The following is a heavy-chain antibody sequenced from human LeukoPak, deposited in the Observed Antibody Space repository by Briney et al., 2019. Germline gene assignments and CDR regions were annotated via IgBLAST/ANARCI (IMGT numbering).Heavy chain of an antibody. J-gene: IGHJ4*02. D-gene: IGHD4-11*01. CDR1: GFTFSSYW. V-gene: IGHV3-74*01. Sequence: PGGSLRLSCAASGFTFSSYWMNWVRQAPGKGLVWVSRIASDGSSTTYADSVKGRFSISRDNAKNTLYLQMNSLRVEDTAVYYCARGASLAVTTLIWGQGTLVTVSS. CDR2: IASDGSST. CDR3: ARGASLAVTTLI.